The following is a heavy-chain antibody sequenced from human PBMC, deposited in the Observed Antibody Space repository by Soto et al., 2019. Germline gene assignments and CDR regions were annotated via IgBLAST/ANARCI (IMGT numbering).Heavy chain of an antibody. CDR2: ISGSGGST. CDR3: AKDRGEYTSSPCDS. CDR1: GFTFSNSA. J-gene: IGHJ4*02. V-gene: IGHV3-23*01. Sequence: EVQLLESGGGLVQPGGSLRLSCAASGFTFSNSAMSWVRQAPGKGLEWVSVISGSGGSTYYADSVKGRFTISRDNSKYTLYLHMNSLRAEDAAVYYCAKDRGEYTSSPCDSWGQGTLVTVSS. D-gene: IGHD3-10*01.